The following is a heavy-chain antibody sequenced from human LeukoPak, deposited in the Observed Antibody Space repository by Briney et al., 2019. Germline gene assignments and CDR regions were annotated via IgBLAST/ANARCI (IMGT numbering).Heavy chain of an antibody. CDR2: IYTSGST. CDR3: ARDHYDFWSGTYRYFDY. D-gene: IGHD3-3*01. CDR1: GGSISSYY. Sequence: SETLSLTCAVSGGSISSYYWSWIRQPAGKGLEWIGRIYTSGSTNYSPSLKSRVTMSVDTSKNQFSLKLSSVTAADTAVYYCARDHYDFWSGTYRYFDYWGQGTLVTVSS. J-gene: IGHJ4*02. V-gene: IGHV4-4*07.